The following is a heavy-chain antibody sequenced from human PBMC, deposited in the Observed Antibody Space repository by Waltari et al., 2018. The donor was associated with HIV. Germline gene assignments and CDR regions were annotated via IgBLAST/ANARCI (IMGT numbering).Heavy chain of an antibody. D-gene: IGHD3-10*01. J-gene: IGHJ4*02. Sequence: VELRQWGSPVLTPAGPLSRNCAVSGESFIDHSFTSIRHPPGRRGEWIGGVNHRGVTYYSPSVRCRVKGRIIISADTAKNQFSLKLKSVTAADTAMYFWARWNDTKGFYYQYYYFDFWSQGTLVTVS. CDR1: GESFIDHS. CDR3: ARWNDTKGFYYQYYYFDF. V-gene: IGHV4-34*02. CDR2: VNHRGVT.